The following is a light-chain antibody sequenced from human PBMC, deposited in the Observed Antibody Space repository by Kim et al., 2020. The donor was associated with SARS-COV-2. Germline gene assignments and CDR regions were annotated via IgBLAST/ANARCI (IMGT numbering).Light chain of an antibody. CDR3: QVWDSSSDQGV. CDR1: NIGSKS. J-gene: IGLJ3*02. V-gene: IGLV3-21*04. CDR2: YDS. Sequence: SYELTQPPSVSVAPGKTARITCGGNNIGSKSVHWYQQKPGQAPVLVTYYDSDRPSGIPERFSGSNSGNTATLTISRVEAGDEADYYCQVWDSSSDQGVFG.